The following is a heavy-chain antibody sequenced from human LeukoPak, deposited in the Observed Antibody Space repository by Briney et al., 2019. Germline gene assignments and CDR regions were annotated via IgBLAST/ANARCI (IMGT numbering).Heavy chain of an antibody. J-gene: IGHJ5*02. V-gene: IGHV3-48*03. CDR3: ARVGVVVAATGNLWFDP. CDR1: GFTFSRYE. Sequence: GGSLRLSCAASGFTFSRYEMSWVRQAPGKGLEWVSYISGSGTTIYYADSVKGRFTISRDNAKNSLYLQMNSLRAEDTAVYYCARVGVVVAATGNLWFDPWGQGTLVTGSS. CDR2: ISGSGTTI. D-gene: IGHD2-15*01.